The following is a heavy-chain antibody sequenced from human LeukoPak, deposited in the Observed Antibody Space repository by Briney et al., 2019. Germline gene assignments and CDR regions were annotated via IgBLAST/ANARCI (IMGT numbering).Heavy chain of an antibody. CDR3: ARTSFWESPVNWFDP. D-gene: IGHD3-16*01. V-gene: IGHV1-2*07. CDR1: GYTFIGHY. J-gene: IGHJ5*02. CDR2: INPKNGGA. Sequence: GASVKVSCKASGYTFIGHYIHWVRQAPGQGLEWMGWINPKNGGANYAPRLRGRVTMTRDRSTSTVYMELTRLTSDDTAVYYCARTSFWESPVNWFDPWGQGTLVTVSS.